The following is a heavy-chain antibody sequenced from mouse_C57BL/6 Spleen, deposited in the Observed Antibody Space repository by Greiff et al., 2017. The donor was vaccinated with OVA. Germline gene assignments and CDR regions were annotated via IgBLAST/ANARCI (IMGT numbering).Heavy chain of an antibody. V-gene: IGHV1-82*01. CDR3: ARAEDYDLSY. D-gene: IGHD2-4*01. CDR2: IYPGDGDT. CDR1: GYAFSSYW. Sequence: QVQLKQSGPELVKPGASVKISCKASGYAFSSYWMHWVKQRPGKGLEWIGRIYPGDGDTNYNGKFKGKATLTADKSSSTAYMQLSSLTSEDSSVYFCARAEDYDLSYWGQGTLVTVSA. J-gene: IGHJ3*01.